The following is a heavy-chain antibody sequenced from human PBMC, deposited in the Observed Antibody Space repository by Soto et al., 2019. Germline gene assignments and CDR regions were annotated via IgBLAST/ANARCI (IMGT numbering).Heavy chain of an antibody. Sequence: EVQLVESGGGLVQPGRSLRLSCAASGFTFDDYAMHWVRQAPGKGLEWVSGISWNSGSIGYADSVKGRFTISRDNAKNSRYRKRNSRGARARAFNYGAKGGEVQLAKESYFCLRGQGTLVTVSS. D-gene: IGHD5-18*01. CDR1: GFTFDDYA. V-gene: IGHV3-9*01. J-gene: IGHJ4*01. CDR3: AKGGEVQLAKESYFCL. CDR2: ISWNSGSI.